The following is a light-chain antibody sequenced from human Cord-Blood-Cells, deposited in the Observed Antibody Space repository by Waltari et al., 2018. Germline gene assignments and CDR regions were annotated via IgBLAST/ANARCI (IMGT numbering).Light chain of an antibody. V-gene: IGLV2-23*01. Sequence: QSALTQPASVSGSPGQSITISCTGTSSDVGSYNLVSWYQQHPAKAPKLMIYEGSKRPSGVSKRFSGSKSGNTASLTIAGLQAEDEADYYCCSYAPWVFGGVTKLTVL. J-gene: IGLJ3*02. CDR1: SSDVGSYNL. CDR3: CSYAPWV. CDR2: EGS.